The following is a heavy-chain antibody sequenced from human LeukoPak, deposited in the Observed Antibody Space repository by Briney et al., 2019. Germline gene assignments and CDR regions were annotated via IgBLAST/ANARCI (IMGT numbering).Heavy chain of an antibody. Sequence: ASVKVSCKASGYTFTSYDINWVRQATGQGLEWMGWMNPNSGNTGYAQKFQGRVTMARNTSISTAYMELSSLRAEDTAVYYCARSLTSYGFDYWGQGTLVTVSS. J-gene: IGHJ4*02. CDR3: ARSLTSYGFDY. V-gene: IGHV1-8*01. CDR2: MNPNSGNT. D-gene: IGHD5-18*01. CDR1: GYTFTSYD.